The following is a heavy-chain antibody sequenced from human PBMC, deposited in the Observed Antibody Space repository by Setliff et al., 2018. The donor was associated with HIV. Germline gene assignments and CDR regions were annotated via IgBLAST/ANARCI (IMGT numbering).Heavy chain of an antibody. V-gene: IGHV4-59*08. CDR3: ARRVVITTGSYYFDY. Sequence: SETLSLTCTVSGGSISSYYWSWIRQPPGKGLEWIGSMYYSGSTYYTPSLKSRITISLDTSKNQFSLKLSSVTPADTAVYYCARRVVITTGSYYFDYWGQGQWSPSP. J-gene: IGHJ4*02. CDR1: GGSISSYY. D-gene: IGHD3-22*01. CDR2: MYYSGST.